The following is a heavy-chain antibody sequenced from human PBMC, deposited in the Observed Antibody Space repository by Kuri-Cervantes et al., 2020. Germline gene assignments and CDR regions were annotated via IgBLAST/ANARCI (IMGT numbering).Heavy chain of an antibody. CDR1: GFPVSSDY. Sequence: GESLKISCAVSGFPVSSDYMTWVRQAPGKGLQWVSRINSDGSSTSYADSVKGRFTISRDNAKNTLYLHMNSLRAEDTAVYYCARDDSTSGWFAIDYWGQGTVVTVSS. V-gene: IGHV3-74*01. D-gene: IGHD2-2*01. CDR2: INSDGSST. J-gene: IGHJ4*02. CDR3: ARDDSTSGWFAIDY.